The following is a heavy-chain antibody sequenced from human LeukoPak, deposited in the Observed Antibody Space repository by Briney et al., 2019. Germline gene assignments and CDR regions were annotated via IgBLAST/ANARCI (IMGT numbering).Heavy chain of an antibody. Sequence: GGSLRLSCAASGFTFSSYWLSWVRQAPGEGLEWVANINQDGSEKYYVDSVKGRFTISRDNAKNSLYLQVNSLRAEDTAMYYCARVRHLDFWGQGTLVTVSS. CDR1: GFTFSSYW. CDR2: INQDGSEK. CDR3: ARVRHLDF. J-gene: IGHJ4*02. V-gene: IGHV3-7*01.